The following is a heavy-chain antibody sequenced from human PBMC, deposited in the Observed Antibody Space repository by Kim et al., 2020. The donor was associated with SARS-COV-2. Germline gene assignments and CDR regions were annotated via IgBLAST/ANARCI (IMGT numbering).Heavy chain of an antibody. CDR2: IKQDGSEK. CDR3: ARPTYCSSTSCSIYYYYYGMDV. Sequence: GGSLRLSCAASGFTFSSYWMSWVRQAPGKGLEWVANIKQDGSEKYYVDSVKGRFTISRDNAKNSLYLQMNSLRAEDTAVYYCARPTYCSSTSCSIYYYYYGMDVWGQGTTVTVSS. V-gene: IGHV3-7*01. J-gene: IGHJ6*02. CDR1: GFTFSSYW. D-gene: IGHD2-2*01.